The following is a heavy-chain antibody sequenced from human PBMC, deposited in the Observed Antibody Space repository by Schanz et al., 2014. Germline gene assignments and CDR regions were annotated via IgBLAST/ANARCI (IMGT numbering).Heavy chain of an antibody. CDR1: GFTFSSYA. Sequence: EVQLLESGGGLVQPGGSLRLSCAASGFTFSSYAMSWVRQAPGKGLEWVSAISGSGGSTYYADSVKGRFTISRDNPKNTLYLQMNSLRAEDTAVYYCAKGGCGEVSAFDIWGQGTMVTVSS. V-gene: IGHV3-23*01. D-gene: IGHD3-10*01. CDR3: AKGGCGEVSAFDI. J-gene: IGHJ3*02. CDR2: ISGSGGST.